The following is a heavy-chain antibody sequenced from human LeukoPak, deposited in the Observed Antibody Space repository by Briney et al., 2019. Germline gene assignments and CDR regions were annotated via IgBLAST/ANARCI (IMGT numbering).Heavy chain of an antibody. CDR2: INHSGST. J-gene: IGHJ4*02. CDR3: ARRYYGSGSYYLDY. Sequence: SETLSLTCAVYGGSFSGYYWSWIRQPPGKGLEWTGEINHSGSTNYNPSLKSRVTISVDTSKNQFSLKLSSVTAADTAVYYCARRYYGSGSYYLDYWGQGTLVTVSS. CDR1: GGSFSGYY. D-gene: IGHD3-10*01. V-gene: IGHV4-34*01.